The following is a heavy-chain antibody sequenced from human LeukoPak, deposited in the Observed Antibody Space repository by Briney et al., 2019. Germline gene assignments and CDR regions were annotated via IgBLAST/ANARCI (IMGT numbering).Heavy chain of an antibody. CDR1: GFTFGTYA. Sequence: PGGSLRLSCTASGFTFGTYAINWVRQAPGKGLEWVGFIRGKVYGGATDYAASVKGRFTISRDDSRNIAHLQMSSLKTDDTAVYYYARGIDYPASGSSFDYWGQGTLVTVSS. J-gene: IGHJ4*02. D-gene: IGHD3-10*01. CDR2: IRGKVYGGAT. CDR3: ARGIDYPASGSSFDY. V-gene: IGHV3-49*04.